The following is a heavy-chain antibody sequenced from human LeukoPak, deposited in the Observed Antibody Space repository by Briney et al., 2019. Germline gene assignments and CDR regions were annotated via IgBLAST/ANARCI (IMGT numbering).Heavy chain of an antibody. V-gene: IGHV3-53*01. J-gene: IGHJ4*02. CDR1: GFTVSSNY. D-gene: IGHD3-22*01. CDR2: IYSGGST. Sequence: GGSLRLSCAASGFTVSSNYMSWVRQAPGKGLEWVSVIYSGGSTYYADSVKGRFTISRDNSKNTLYLQMNSLRAEDTAVYYCARVYYYYDSSGPYDYWGQGTLVTVSS. CDR3: ARVYYYYDSSGPYDY.